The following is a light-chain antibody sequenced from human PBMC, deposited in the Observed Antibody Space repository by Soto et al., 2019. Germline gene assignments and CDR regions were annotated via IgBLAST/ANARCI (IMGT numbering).Light chain of an antibody. V-gene: IGKV3-11*01. J-gene: IGKJ1*01. CDR1: QSVSPY. CDR2: DAS. CDR3: QQRSKWPWT. Sequence: EIVLTQSPATLSLSPGERATLSCRASQSVSPYLAWFQQKPGQPTRLLIYDASNRATGIPARFSGSGSGTDFTLTISRLEPEDFAVYYCQQRSKWPWTFGQGTKVEIK.